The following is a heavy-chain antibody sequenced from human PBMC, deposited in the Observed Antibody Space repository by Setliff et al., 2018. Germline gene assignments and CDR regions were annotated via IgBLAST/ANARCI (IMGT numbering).Heavy chain of an antibody. CDR2: ISWNSGSI. V-gene: IGHV3-9*01. J-gene: IGHJ4*02. D-gene: IGHD3-22*01. Sequence: GGSLRLSCAASGFTFDDYAMHWVRQAPGKGLEWVSGISWNSGSIGYADSVKGRFTISRDNAKNSLYLQMNSLRAEDTALYYCATSLGLTYYYDRSGYHHGGLFDYWGQGTLVTVSS. CDR3: ATSLGLTYYYDRSGYHHGGLFDY. CDR1: GFTFDDYA.